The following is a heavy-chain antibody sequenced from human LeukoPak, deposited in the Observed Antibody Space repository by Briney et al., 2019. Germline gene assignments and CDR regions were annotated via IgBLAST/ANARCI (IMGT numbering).Heavy chain of an antibody. CDR3: ARVYTGDWFDL. V-gene: IGHV3-66*01. J-gene: IGHJ5*02. Sequence: GGSLRLSCAASGFTVSSNYMTWVRQAPGKGLEWVSVIYSGGSTYYADSVKGRFTISRDNSKNTLYLQMNSLRAEDTAVYYCARVYTGDWFDLWGQGTLVTVSS. CDR1: GFTVSSNY. CDR2: IYSGGST. D-gene: IGHD2-8*01.